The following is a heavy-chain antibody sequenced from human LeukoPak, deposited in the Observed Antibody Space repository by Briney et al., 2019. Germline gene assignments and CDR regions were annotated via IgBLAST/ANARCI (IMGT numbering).Heavy chain of an antibody. D-gene: IGHD1-7*01. J-gene: IGHJ4*02. CDR3: AIISNWNYEVGY. V-gene: IGHV3-21*01. Sequence: SGGSLRLSCAASGFTVSSYSMNWVRQAPGKGLEWVSSISSSSSYIYYADSVKGRFTISRDNAKNSLYLQMNSLRAEDTAVYYCAIISNWNYEVGYWGQGTLVTVSS. CDR2: ISSSSSYI. CDR1: GFTVSSYS.